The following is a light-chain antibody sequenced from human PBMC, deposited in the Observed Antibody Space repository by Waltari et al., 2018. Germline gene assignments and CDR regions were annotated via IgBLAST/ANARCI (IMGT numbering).Light chain of an antibody. J-gene: IGKJ1*01. CDR1: QSVTRA. CDR3: QHYLRLPVT. Sequence: EIVLTQSPGTLSLSPGESATLPCRTSQSVTRALAWYQQKPGQSPRLLIYGAPNRATGIPDRFSGSGSGTDFSLTISSLEPEDFAVYYCQHYLRLPVTFGQGTKVEVK. CDR2: GAP. V-gene: IGKV3-20*01.